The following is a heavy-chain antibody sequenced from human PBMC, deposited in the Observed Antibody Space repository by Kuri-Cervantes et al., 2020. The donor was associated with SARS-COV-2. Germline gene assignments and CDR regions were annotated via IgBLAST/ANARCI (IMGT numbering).Heavy chain of an antibody. CDR1: DDSMSNGDYH. CDR3: ARALGNY. CDR2: IYHSGST. Sequence: LRLSCTVSDDSMSNGDYHWSWIRQPPGKGLEWIGYIYHSGSTHYNPSLKSRVTMSLDRSKNQFSLKLSSLTAADTAVYYCARALGNYWGQGTQVTVSS. V-gene: IGHV4-30-2*01. J-gene: IGHJ4*02.